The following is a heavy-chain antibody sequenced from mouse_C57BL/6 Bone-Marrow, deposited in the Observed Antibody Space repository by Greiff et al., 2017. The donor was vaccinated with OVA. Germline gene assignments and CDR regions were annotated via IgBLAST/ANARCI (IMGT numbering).Heavy chain of an antibody. D-gene: IGHD3-3*01. CDR1: GFTFNTYA. Sequence: DVMLVESGGGLVQPKGSLQLSCAASGFTFNTYAMHWVRQAPGQGLEWVACISRKSSNYATYYADSVKDTFTISRDYSPSMLYLQMNNLKNEDTAVDYCVREGGLGNWFAYWGQGTLVTVSA. CDR2: ISRKSSNYAT. J-gene: IGHJ3*01. V-gene: IGHV10-3*01. CDR3: VREGGLGNWFAY.